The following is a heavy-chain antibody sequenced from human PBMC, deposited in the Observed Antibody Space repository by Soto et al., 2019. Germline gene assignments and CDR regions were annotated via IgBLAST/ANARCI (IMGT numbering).Heavy chain of an antibody. Sequence: SETLSLTCTVSGGSISSSSYYWGWIRQPPGKGLEWIGSIYYSGSAYYNPSLKSRVTISVDTSKNQFSLKLSSVTAADTAVYYCARRLYYDSSGFEGGGMDVWGQGTTVTVSS. J-gene: IGHJ6*02. CDR2: IYYSGSA. D-gene: IGHD3-22*01. CDR1: GGSISSSSYY. CDR3: ARRLYYDSSGFEGGGMDV. V-gene: IGHV4-39*01.